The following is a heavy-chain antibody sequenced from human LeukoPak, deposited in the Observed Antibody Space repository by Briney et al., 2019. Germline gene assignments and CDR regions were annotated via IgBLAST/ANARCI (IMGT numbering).Heavy chain of an antibody. D-gene: IGHD3-22*01. CDR3: TRGDSSGYYYAPPDY. CDR1: GFTFSSYA. Sequence: GRSLRLSCAASGFTFSSYAMHWVRQAPGKGLEWVAVISYAGSNEYYADSVKGRFTISGDNSKNTLYLQMNSLRAEDTAVYYCTRGDSSGYYYAPPDYWGQGTLVTVSS. CDR2: ISYAGSNE. J-gene: IGHJ4*02. V-gene: IGHV3-30*04.